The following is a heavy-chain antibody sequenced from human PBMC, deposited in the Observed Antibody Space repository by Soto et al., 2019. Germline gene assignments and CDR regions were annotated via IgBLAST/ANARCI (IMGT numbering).Heavy chain of an antibody. D-gene: IGHD3-22*01. Sequence: ASVKVSCKASGYTFTSYGISWVRQAPGQGLEWMGWISAYNGNTNYAQKLQGRVTMTTETSTSTAYMELRSLSSDDTAVYYCASDLRPPYYYDSSGPSPGAFDIWGQGTMVTVSS. CDR1: GYTFTSYG. CDR2: ISAYNGNT. J-gene: IGHJ3*02. V-gene: IGHV1-18*01. CDR3: ASDLRPPYYYDSSGPSPGAFDI.